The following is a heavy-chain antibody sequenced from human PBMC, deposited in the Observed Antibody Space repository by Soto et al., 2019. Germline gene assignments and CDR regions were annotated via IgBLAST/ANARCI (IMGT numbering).Heavy chain of an antibody. V-gene: IGHV3-11*06. D-gene: IGHD1-1*01. J-gene: IGHJ4*02. CDR1: GFTFSDYY. CDR2: SSDSGTFT. CDR3: ARSGDNYNLLDY. Sequence: VGSLRLSCAASGFTFSDYYMSWIRQAPGKGLEWLSYSSDSGTFTRYADSVKGRFSISRDNAKNSLYLQINSLRGEDTAIYYCARSGDNYNLLDYWGQGTPVTVSS.